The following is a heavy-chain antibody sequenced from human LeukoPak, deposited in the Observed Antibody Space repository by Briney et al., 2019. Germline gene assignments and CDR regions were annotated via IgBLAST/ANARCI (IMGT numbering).Heavy chain of an antibody. D-gene: IGHD3-10*01. CDR3: ARQTGSGLFILP. V-gene: IGHV4-39*01. J-gene: IGHJ4*02. Sequence: SETLSLTCTVSGVSISSSNSYWGWIRQPPGKGLEWIGSIYYSGNTYYNASLKSQVSISIDMSKNQFSLKLTSVTAAVTAVYYCARQTGSGLFILPGGQGTLVTVSS. CDR2: IYYSGNT. CDR1: GVSISSSNSY.